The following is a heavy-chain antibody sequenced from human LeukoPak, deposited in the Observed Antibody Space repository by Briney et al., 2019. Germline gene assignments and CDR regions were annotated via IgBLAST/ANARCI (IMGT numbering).Heavy chain of an antibody. D-gene: IGHD6-13*01. CDR1: GFTFSSYS. V-gene: IGHV3-21*01. J-gene: IGHJ4*02. CDR2: ISSSSSYI. Sequence: PGGSLRLSCSASGFTFSSYSMNWVRQAPGKGLEWVSSISSSSSYIYYADSVKGRFTISRDNAKNSLYLRMNSLRAEDTAVYYCWPSSSWSFWGQGTLVTVSS. CDR3: WPSSSWSF.